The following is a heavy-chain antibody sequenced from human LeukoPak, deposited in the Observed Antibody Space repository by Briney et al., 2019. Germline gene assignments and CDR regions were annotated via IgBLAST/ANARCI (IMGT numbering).Heavy chain of an antibody. Sequence: GGSLRLSCAASGLIVSHNYMTWVRQAPGKGLEWISVIYIDGTTYYADSVKGRFTISRDQANNTLYLQMNTLRDEDTAVYYCARGPRYSFYWGQGTLVSVSS. D-gene: IGHD6-13*01. CDR2: IYIDGTT. CDR3: ARGPRYSFY. CDR1: GLIVSHNY. V-gene: IGHV3-53*01. J-gene: IGHJ4*02.